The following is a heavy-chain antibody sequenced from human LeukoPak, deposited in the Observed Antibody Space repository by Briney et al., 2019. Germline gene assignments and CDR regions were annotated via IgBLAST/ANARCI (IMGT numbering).Heavy chain of an antibody. V-gene: IGHV1-8*01. D-gene: IGHD5-12*01. Sequence: XSVKVSCKASGYTFTSYDINWVRQAPGQGVEWMGWMNPKSGKTGYAQKFQGRGTMTRNTSISTDYMEMRRVRDEDTAVYYCARGRYSGYDFSSWGQGTLVTVSS. J-gene: IGHJ5*02. CDR1: GYTFTSYD. CDR2: MNPKSGKT. CDR3: ARGRYSGYDFSS.